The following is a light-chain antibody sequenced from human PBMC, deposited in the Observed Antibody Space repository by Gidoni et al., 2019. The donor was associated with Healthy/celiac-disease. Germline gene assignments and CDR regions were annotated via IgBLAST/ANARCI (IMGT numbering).Light chain of an antibody. V-gene: IGKV1-39*01. J-gene: IGKJ5*01. CDR1: QSISSY. CDR3: QQSYSTPIT. CDR2: AAS. Sequence: EIQMTKSPSSLSASVGDRVTITCRASQSISSYLNWYQQKPGKAPKLLIYAASSLQSGVPSRFSGSGSVTDFTLTISSLQPEDFATYYCQQSYSTPITFXQXTRLEIK.